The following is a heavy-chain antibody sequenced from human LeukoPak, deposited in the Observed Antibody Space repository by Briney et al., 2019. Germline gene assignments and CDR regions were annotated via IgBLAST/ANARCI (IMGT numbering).Heavy chain of an antibody. Sequence: ASVKVSCKASGYTFTGYYIHWVRRAPGQGLEWVGRINPNSGGTDYAQRFQGRVTMTRDTSISTAYMELSRLRSDDTAVYYCARASDCSGGSCPISYWGQGTLVTVSS. CDR3: ARASDCSGGSCPISY. CDR2: INPNSGGT. CDR1: GYTFTGYY. D-gene: IGHD2-15*01. V-gene: IGHV1-2*06. J-gene: IGHJ4*02.